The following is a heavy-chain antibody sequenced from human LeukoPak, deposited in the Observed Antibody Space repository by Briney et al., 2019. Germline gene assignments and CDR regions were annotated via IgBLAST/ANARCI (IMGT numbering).Heavy chain of an antibody. D-gene: IGHD1-7*01. CDR2: ISSSSTI. CDR3: ARDWTDNWNYEGFLS. J-gene: IGHJ5*02. Sequence: GGSLRLSCGASGLIFSSYSVNWVRQPAGKGLEWVTYISSSSTIYYPDSVKGRFTISRDNAKKSLYLQMNRLRAEDTAVYYCARDWTDNWNYEGFLSWGEGALVTVSS. CDR1: GLIFSSYS. V-gene: IGHV3-48*04.